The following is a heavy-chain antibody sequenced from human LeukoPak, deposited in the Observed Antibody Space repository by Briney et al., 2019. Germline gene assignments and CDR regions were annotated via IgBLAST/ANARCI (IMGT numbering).Heavy chain of an antibody. J-gene: IGHJ5*02. CDR3: ARAPYYYDRSDRFDP. CDR1: GGSFSGYY. V-gene: IGHV4-34*01. Sequence: SETLSLTCAVYGGSFSGYYWSWIRQPPGKGLERIGEINHSGSTNYNPSLKSRVTISVDTSKNQFSLKLSSVTAADTAVYYCARAPYYYDRSDRFDPWGQGTLVTVSS. CDR2: INHSGST. D-gene: IGHD3-22*01.